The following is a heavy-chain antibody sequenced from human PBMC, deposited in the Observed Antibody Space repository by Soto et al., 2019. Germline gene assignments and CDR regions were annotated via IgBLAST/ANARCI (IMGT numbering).Heavy chain of an antibody. J-gene: IGHJ6*02. CDR1: RYTLTRYY. D-gene: IGHD2-2*01. V-gene: IGHV1-46*01. Sequence: SSEKVSSEATRYTLTRYYLHWERQAPGQGPEWMGIINPSGGITNDAQKFQDRVTMTSDTSTSTVYMELSSLRSEDTAVYYCARGISTTRYYYYYGMDVWGQGTTVTVSS. CDR2: INPSGGIT. CDR3: ARGISTTRYYYYYGMDV.